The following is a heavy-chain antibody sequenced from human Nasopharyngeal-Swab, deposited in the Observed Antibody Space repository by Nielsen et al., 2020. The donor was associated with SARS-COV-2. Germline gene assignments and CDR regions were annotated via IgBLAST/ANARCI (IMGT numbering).Heavy chain of an antibody. CDR2: ISYDGSIK. Sequence: GESLKISCEASGFTFSSYAMHWVRQAPGKGLEWVAVISYDGSIKKSADSVEGRFTISRDNSKNTLYLQMNSLRAEDTAVYYCARVVGSYYGMDVWGQGTTVTVSS. CDR1: GFTFSSYA. V-gene: IGHV3-30-3*01. CDR3: ARVVGSYYGMDV. J-gene: IGHJ6*02. D-gene: IGHD2-15*01.